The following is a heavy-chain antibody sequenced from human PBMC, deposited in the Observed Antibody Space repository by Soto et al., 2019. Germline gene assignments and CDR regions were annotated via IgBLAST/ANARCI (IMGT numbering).Heavy chain of an antibody. V-gene: IGHV3-11*06. CDR3: VRGGGGGLFDP. Sequence: QVQLVESGGGLVPPGGSLKLCCAGSGFTFGDSYMSWIRQAPGKGLEWLSYISPGSRYPAYADSVKGRFTISRDNARRSLFLQMMSLTAEDTAMYYCVRGGGGGLFDPWGQGTMVTVSS. D-gene: IGHD2-15*01. CDR1: GFTFGDSY. CDR2: ISPGSRYP. J-gene: IGHJ5*02.